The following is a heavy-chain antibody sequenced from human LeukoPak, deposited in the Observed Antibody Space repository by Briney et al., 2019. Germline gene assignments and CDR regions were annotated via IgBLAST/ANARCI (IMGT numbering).Heavy chain of an antibody. Sequence: SQTLSLTCAVSGGSISSCGSSWSWIRQPPGKGLEWIGYIYHSGSTYYNPSLKSRVTISVDRSKNQFSLKLSSVTAADTAVYYCARDSGATIFGVVNAFDIWGQGTMVTVSS. J-gene: IGHJ3*02. D-gene: IGHD3-3*01. CDR2: IYHSGST. CDR1: GGSISSCGSS. CDR3: ARDSGATIFGVVNAFDI. V-gene: IGHV4-30-2*01.